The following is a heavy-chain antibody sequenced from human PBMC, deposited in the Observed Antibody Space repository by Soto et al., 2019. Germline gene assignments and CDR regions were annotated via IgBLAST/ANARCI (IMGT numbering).Heavy chain of an antibody. CDR2: VGGNGLDT. V-gene: IGHV3-23*01. CDR3: AGRTGYPFDY. D-gene: IGHD3-9*01. CDR1: GFIFSNYA. Sequence: EVQLLESGGGLVQPGGSLRLSCAASGFIFSNYAMTWVRQAPGKGLEWVSAVGGNGLDTYYADSVKGRFTISRDNSKNTLHLQMNSLSAEDTAVYYCAGRTGYPFDYWGQGTLVTVSS. J-gene: IGHJ4*02.